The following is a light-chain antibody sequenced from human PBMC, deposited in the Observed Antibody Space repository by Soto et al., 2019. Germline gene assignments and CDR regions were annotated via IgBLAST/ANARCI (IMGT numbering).Light chain of an antibody. J-gene: IGLJ2*01. CDR3: SSFAGSNILI. CDR2: EIT. CDR1: SGDIGSHSY. V-gene: IGLV2-14*01. Sequence: QSALTQPASVSGSPGQSITISCTGASGDIGSHSYVSWYQQHPGKAPKLLIYEITTRPSGVSNRFSGSMSGNTASLTISGLQTDDEAVYFCSSFAGSNILIFGGGTKVTVL.